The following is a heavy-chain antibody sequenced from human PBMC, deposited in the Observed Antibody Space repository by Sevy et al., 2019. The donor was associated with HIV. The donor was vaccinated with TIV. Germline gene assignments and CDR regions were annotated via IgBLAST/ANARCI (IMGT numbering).Heavy chain of an antibody. CDR1: GFTFGDYC. V-gene: IGHV3-49*04. J-gene: IGHJ4*02. CDR3: TRWKEAQSTFDY. CDR2: LKSDVYGGTV. Sequence: GGSLRLSCTASGFTFGDYCMSWVRQAPGKGLEWVAFLKSDVYGGTVDHAASVRGRFVISRDDSKTMAYLQMNDLKTGETGGYYCTRWKEAQSTFDYWGQGALVTVSS. D-gene: IGHD1-1*01.